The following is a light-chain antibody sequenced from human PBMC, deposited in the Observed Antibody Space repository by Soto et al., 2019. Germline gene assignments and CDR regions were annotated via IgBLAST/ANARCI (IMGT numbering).Light chain of an antibody. CDR1: QSVSSSY. CDR2: GAS. Sequence: EIVIRLIPGHLSFDPGERASFSCRASQSVSSSYLAWYQQKPGQAPNLLIYGASSRATGIPDRFSGSGSGTDFTLTISRLEPEDFAVYYCQQYRTFGQGTKVDIK. J-gene: IGKJ1*01. CDR3: QQYRT. V-gene: IGKV3-20*01.